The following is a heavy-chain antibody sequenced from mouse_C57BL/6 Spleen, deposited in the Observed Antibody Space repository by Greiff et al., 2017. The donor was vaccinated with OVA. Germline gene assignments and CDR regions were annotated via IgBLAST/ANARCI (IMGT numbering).Heavy chain of an antibody. Sequence: VQLKQSGGDLVKPGGSLKLSCAASGFTFSSYGMSWVRQTPDKRLEWVATISSGGSYTYYPDSVKGRFTISRDNATNTLYLRMSSLKSEDTAMYYCARQGTEAMDDWGQGTSVTVSS. CDR3: ARQGTEAMDD. V-gene: IGHV5-6*01. D-gene: IGHD2-14*01. J-gene: IGHJ4*01. CDR2: ISSGGSYT. CDR1: GFTFSSYG.